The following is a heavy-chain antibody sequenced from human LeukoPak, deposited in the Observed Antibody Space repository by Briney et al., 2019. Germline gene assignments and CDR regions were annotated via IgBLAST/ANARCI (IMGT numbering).Heavy chain of an antibody. D-gene: IGHD3-10*01. J-gene: IGHJ4*02. CDR2: INPNSGGT. Sequence: ASVKASCKASGYTFTGYYMHWVRQAPGRGLEWMGRINPNSGGTNYAQKFQGRVTMTRDTSISTAYMELSRLRSDDTAVYYCARGYYGSGSYDYWGQGTLVTVSS. V-gene: IGHV1-2*06. CDR1: GYTFTGYY. CDR3: ARGYYGSGSYDY.